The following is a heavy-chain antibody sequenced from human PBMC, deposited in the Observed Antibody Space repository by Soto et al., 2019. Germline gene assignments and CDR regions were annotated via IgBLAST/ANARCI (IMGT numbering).Heavy chain of an antibody. D-gene: IGHD3-9*01. CDR2: INPNAGGT. Sequence: ASVKTSCKAPGYTFTGYHMHWGRQAPGQGHEWMGWINPNAGGTNDAQKCQGWVTMTRDTSISTAYMELSRLRSDDTAVYSCARAPIGGYDILTAPYYYYGMDVWGQGTTLTVSS. V-gene: IGHV1-2*04. J-gene: IGHJ6*02. CDR1: GYTFTGYH. CDR3: ARAPIGGYDILTAPYYYYGMDV.